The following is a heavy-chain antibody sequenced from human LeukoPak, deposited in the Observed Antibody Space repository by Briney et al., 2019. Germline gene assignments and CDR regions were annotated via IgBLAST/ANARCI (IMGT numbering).Heavy chain of an antibody. CDR3: ARDVGATPGYFDY. CDR2: IYNSGST. CDR1: GVSFSGDY. Sequence: PSETLSLTCAVYGVSFSGDYWSWIRQPPGKGLEYIGYIYNSGSTNYNPSLKSRVTISVDTSKNQFSLKLSSVTAADTAVYYCARDVGATPGYFDYWGQGTLVTVSS. D-gene: IGHD1-26*01. V-gene: IGHV4-59*01. J-gene: IGHJ4*02.